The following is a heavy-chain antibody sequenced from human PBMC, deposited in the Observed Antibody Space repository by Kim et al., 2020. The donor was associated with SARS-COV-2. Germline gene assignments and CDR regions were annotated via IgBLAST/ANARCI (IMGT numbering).Heavy chain of an antibody. V-gene: IGHV7-4-1*02. J-gene: IGHJ4*02. Sequence: ASVKVSCKASGYIFNNYAMNWVRQAPGQGLEWMGWINSNTGNPTYAQGFTGRFVFSLDTSVNTAYLQISSLKAEDTAVYYCVRDEFGGRQRFAYWGQGTLVTVSS. CDR2: INSNTGNP. CDR1: GYIFNNYA. D-gene: IGHD2-15*01. CDR3: VRDEFGGRQRFAY.